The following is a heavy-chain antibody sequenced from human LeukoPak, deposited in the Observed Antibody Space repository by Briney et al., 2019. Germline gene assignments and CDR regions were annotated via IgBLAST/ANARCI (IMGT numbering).Heavy chain of an antibody. D-gene: IGHD3-22*01. Sequence: GSLRLSCAASGFTFSSYEMNWVRQPPGKGLEWIGSIYYSGSTYYNPSLKSRVTISVDTSKNQFSLKLSSVTAADTAVYYCDVSRWLSSGYYLDYWGQGTLVTVSS. CDR2: IYYSGST. CDR1: GFTFSSYE. CDR3: DVSRWLSSGYYLDY. J-gene: IGHJ4*02. V-gene: IGHV4-59*05.